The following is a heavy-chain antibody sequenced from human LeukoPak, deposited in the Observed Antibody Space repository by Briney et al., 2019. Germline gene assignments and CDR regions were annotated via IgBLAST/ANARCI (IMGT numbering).Heavy chain of an antibody. V-gene: IGHV4-34*01. CDR2: INHSGST. CDR1: GGSFSGYY. CDR3: ASSRETYYYGSGRQPYDY. D-gene: IGHD3-10*01. Sequence: SETLSLTCAVYGGSFSGYYWSWIRQPPGKGLEWIGEINHSGSTNYNPSLKSRVTISVDTSKNQFSLKLSSVTAADTAVYYCASSRETYYYGSGRQPYDYWGQGTLVTVSS. J-gene: IGHJ4*02.